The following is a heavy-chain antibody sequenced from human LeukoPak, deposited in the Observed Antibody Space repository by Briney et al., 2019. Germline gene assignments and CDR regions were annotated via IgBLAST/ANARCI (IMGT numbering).Heavy chain of an antibody. Sequence: SETLSLTCAVYGGSFSGYYWSWIRQPPGKGLEWIGEINHSGSTNYNPSLKSRVTISVDASKNQFSLKLSSVTAADTAVYYCARGRSYYNAFDIWGQGTMVTVSS. CDR1: GGSFSGYY. CDR3: ARGRSYYNAFDI. CDR2: INHSGST. D-gene: IGHD1-26*01. V-gene: IGHV4-34*01. J-gene: IGHJ3*02.